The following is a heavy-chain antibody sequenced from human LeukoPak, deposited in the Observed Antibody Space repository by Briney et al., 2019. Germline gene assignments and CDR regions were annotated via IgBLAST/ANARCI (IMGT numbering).Heavy chain of an antibody. J-gene: IGHJ4*02. CDR3: AKALYGSGSYGFDY. CDR1: GFTFSSYE. CDR2: ISGSGGST. V-gene: IGHV3-23*01. D-gene: IGHD3-10*01. Sequence: GGSLRLSCAASGFTFSSYEMNWVRQAPGKWLEWVSAISGSGGSTYYADSVKGRFTISRDNSKNTLYLQMNSLRAEDTAVYYCAKALYGSGSYGFDYWGQGTLVTVSS.